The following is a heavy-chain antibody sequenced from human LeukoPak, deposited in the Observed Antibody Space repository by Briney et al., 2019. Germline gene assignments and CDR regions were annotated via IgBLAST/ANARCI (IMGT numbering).Heavy chain of an antibody. V-gene: IGHV4-38-2*02. CDR2: IYHSGST. CDR1: GYSISSGYY. Sequence: SETLSLTCTVSGYSISSGYYWGWIRQPPGKGLEWIGSIYHSGSTYYNPSLKSRVTISVDTSKTQFSLKLSSVTAADTAVYYCARDQGAVAGSVDYWGQGTLVTVSS. J-gene: IGHJ4*02. D-gene: IGHD6-19*01. CDR3: ARDQGAVAGSVDY.